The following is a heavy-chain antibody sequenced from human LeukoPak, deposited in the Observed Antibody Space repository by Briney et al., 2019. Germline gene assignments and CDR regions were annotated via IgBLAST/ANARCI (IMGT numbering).Heavy chain of an antibody. Sequence: PGGSLRLSCAASGFTFSSYEMNWVRQAPGKGLEWVSTISGGGISTYYADSVKGRFTISRDNSKNTLYLQMNSLRAEDTAVYYCARSERYCSGGTCYTRYFDLWGRGTLVTVSS. V-gene: IGHV3-23*01. D-gene: IGHD2-15*01. CDR2: ISGGGIST. CDR1: GFTFSSYE. J-gene: IGHJ2*01. CDR3: ARSERYCSGGTCYTRYFDL.